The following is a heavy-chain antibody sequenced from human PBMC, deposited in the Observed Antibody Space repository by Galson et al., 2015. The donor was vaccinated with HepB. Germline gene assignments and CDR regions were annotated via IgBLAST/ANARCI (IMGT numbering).Heavy chain of an antibody. CDR3: ARDRKYSSSWYSREDDTFYY. Sequence: SVKVSCKDSGGTFSSYAISWVRQAPGQGLEWMGWINPNSGGTNYAQKFQGRVTMTRDTSISTAYMELSRLRSDDTAVYYCARDRKYSSSWYSREDDTFYYWGQGTLVTVSS. V-gene: IGHV1-2*02. CDR1: GGTFSSYA. CDR2: INPNSGGT. J-gene: IGHJ4*02. D-gene: IGHD6-13*01.